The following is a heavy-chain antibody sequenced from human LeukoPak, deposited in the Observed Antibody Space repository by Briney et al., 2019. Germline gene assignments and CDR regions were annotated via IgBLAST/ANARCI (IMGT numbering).Heavy chain of an antibody. CDR2: ISTSSTTI. V-gene: IGHV3-48*04. CDR3: VRDRGSYRPIDY. D-gene: IGHD1-26*01. J-gene: IGHJ4*02. CDR1: GFTFSDYA. Sequence: GGSLRLSCAASGFTFSDYAMNWVRQAPGKGLEWVSYISTSSTTIYYADSVKGRFTISRDNAENSLYLEMNSLRVEDTAIYYCVRDRGSYRPIDYWGQGTLVTVSS.